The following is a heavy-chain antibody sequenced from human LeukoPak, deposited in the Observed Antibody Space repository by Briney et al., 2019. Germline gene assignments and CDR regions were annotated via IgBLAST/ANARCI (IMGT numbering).Heavy chain of an antibody. Sequence: PGGSLRLSCAASGFTFSIYSMHWVRQAPGKGLEWVSYISSSSSTIYYADSVKGRFTISRDNAKNSLYLQMNSLRAEDTAVYYCARDMIRGYFDYWGQGTLVTVSS. J-gene: IGHJ4*02. D-gene: IGHD3-16*01. CDR2: ISSSSSTI. CDR3: ARDMIRGYFDY. V-gene: IGHV3-48*01. CDR1: GFTFSIYS.